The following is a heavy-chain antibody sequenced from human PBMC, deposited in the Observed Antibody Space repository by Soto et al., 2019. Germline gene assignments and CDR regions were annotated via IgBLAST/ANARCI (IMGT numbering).Heavy chain of an antibody. CDR3: ARGRGDYGSMDV. D-gene: IGHD4-17*01. J-gene: IGHJ6*02. CDR1: GGSISSGDYY. Sequence: PSETLSLTCTVSGGSISSGDYYWSWIRQPPGKGLEWIGYIYYSGSTYYNPSLKSRVTISVDTSKNQFSLKLSSVTAADTAVYYCARGRGDYGSMDVWGQGTTVT. CDR2: IYYSGST. V-gene: IGHV4-30-4*01.